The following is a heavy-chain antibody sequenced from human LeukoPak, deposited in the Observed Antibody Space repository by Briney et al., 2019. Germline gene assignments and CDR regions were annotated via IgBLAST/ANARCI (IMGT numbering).Heavy chain of an antibody. CDR2: MYHRGGPN. CDR1: GYSVSSGYY. Sequence: SETLSLTCTVSGYSVSSGYYWGWIRQPPGKGLEWIGRMYHRGGPNYYNPSLKSRVTISVDMSKNQFSLKLSSVTAADTAVYYCAKDMYCGGDCLDSWGQGTLVTVSS. V-gene: IGHV4-38-2*02. J-gene: IGHJ4*02. D-gene: IGHD2-21*02. CDR3: AKDMYCGGDCLDS.